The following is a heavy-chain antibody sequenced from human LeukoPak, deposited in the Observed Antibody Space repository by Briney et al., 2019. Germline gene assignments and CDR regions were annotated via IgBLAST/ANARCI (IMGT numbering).Heavy chain of an antibody. CDR3: ARALREFDY. Sequence: PSETLSLTCAVAGYSISSGYYWGWIRQPPGKGLEEIGSIYHSGSTYYNPSLKSRVTISVDTSKNQFSLKLSSVTAADTAVYYCARALREFDYWGQGTLVTVSS. D-gene: IGHD4-17*01. V-gene: IGHV4-38-2*01. J-gene: IGHJ4*02. CDR2: IYHSGST. CDR1: GYSISSGYY.